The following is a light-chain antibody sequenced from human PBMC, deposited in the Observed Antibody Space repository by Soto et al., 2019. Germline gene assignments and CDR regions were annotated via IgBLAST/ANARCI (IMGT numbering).Light chain of an antibody. CDR2: YIS. CDR1: QSAGNF. Sequence: DIVMTQSPLSLPVTPGEPASISCRSSQSAGNFLAWYQQKPGQAPRLLIYYISTRATGIPARFSGSGSGTEFTLTINSLQSEDSAVYYCQQHNQWPITFGQGTRLEIK. V-gene: IGKV3D-15*01. J-gene: IGKJ5*01. CDR3: QQHNQWPIT.